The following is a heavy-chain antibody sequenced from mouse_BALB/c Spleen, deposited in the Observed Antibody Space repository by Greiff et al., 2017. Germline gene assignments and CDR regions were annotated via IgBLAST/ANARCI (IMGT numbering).Heavy chain of an antibody. CDR1: GYTFTSYW. CDR2: IFPGTGTT. CDR3: AGRLGRGYFDV. Sequence: VKLQQSGAELVKPGASVKLSCKTSGYTFTSYWIQWVKQRPGQGLGWIGEIFPGTGTTYYNEKFKGKATLTIDTSSSTAYMQLSSLTSEDSAVYFCAGRLGRGYFDVWGAGTTVTVSS. D-gene: IGHD4-1*01. V-gene: IGHV1S132*01. J-gene: IGHJ1*01.